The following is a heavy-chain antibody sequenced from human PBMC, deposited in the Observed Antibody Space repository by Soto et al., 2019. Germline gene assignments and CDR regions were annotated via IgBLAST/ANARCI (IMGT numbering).Heavy chain of an antibody. V-gene: IGHV3-9*01. Sequence: GGSLRLSCGASGFTFDDYAMHWVRQAPGKGLEWVSGISWNSGSIGYADSVKGRFTISRDNAKNSLYLQMNSLRAEDTAFYYCAKDITGTPSAAFDLWRQRTMVTVSS. CDR1: GFTFDDYA. CDR2: ISWNSGSI. J-gene: IGHJ3*01. CDR3: AKDITGTPSAAFDL. D-gene: IGHD1-7*01.